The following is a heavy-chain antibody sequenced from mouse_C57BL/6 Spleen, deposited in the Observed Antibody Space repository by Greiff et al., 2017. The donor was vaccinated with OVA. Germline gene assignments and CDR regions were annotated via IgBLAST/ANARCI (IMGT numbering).Heavy chain of an antibody. CDR3: ARHEDGYPFDY. D-gene: IGHD2-2*01. V-gene: IGHV1-82*01. Sequence: VQLQQSGPELVKPGASVKISCKASGYAFSSSWMNWVKQRPGKGLEWIGRIYPGDGDTNYNGKFKGKATLTADKSSSTAYMQLSSLTSEDSAVYFCARHEDGYPFDYWGQGTTLTVSS. J-gene: IGHJ2*01. CDR1: GYAFSSSW. CDR2: IYPGDGDT.